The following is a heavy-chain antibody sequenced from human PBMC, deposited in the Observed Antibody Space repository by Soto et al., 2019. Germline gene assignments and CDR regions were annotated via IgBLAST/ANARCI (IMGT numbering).Heavy chain of an antibody. D-gene: IGHD2-2*01. CDR2: ISDSGST. V-gene: IGHV3-23*01. CDR1: GFTFTSYA. Sequence: GGSLRLSCAASGFTFTSYAMNWVRQAPGKGLEWVSTISDSGSTYYTDSLKGRFTVSRDNSKNTLDLQMNNLGAEDTAVYYCAKGGEGVCSSTSCLYYFDYWGQGTLVTVSS. J-gene: IGHJ4*02. CDR3: AKGGEGVCSSTSCLYYFDY.